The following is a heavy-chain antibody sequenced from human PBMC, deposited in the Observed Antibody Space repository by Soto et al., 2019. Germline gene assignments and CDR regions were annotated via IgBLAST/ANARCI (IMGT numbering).Heavy chain of an antibody. CDR1: GGSFSGYY. J-gene: IGHJ4*02. V-gene: IGHV4-34*01. CDR3: ARHTSQPGFDY. CDR2: INHSGST. Sequence: SETLSLTCAVYGGSFSGYYWSWIRQPPGKGLEWIGEINHSGSTNYNPSLKSRVTISVDTSKNQFSLKLSSVTAADTAVYYCARHTSQPGFDYWGQGTLVTVSS. D-gene: IGHD5-18*01.